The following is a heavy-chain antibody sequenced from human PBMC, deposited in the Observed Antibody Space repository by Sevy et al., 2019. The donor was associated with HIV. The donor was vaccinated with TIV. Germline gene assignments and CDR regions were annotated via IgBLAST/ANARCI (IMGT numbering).Heavy chain of an antibody. J-gene: IGHJ5*02. D-gene: IGHD2-2*01. CDR1: GGSIRSYY. CDR3: ARREGYCTSTRCYEGGWFDP. V-gene: IGHV4-59*01. CDR2: IYYSGST. Sequence: ETLSLTCTVSGGSIRSYYWSWIRQSPGKGLEWIGYIYYSGSTNYNPSLESRVTISVDTSKNQFSLKLSSVTAADTAVYYCARREGYCTSTRCYEGGWFDPWGQGTLVTVSS.